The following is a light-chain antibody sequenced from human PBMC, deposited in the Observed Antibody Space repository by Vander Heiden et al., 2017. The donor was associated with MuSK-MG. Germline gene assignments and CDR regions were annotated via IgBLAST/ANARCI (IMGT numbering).Light chain of an antibody. V-gene: IGKV3-20*01. CDR3: QQDVNSPYT. J-gene: IGKJ2*01. CDR1: QSVRSRS. Sequence: IVLTQSPGTLSLSPGESATLSCRASQSVRSRSLAWYQQIPGQAPRLLIYGVSTRATGIPDRFSDSGSGTDFSLTVSRLESEDFAVYYCQQDVNSPYTFGQGTKLEIK. CDR2: GVS.